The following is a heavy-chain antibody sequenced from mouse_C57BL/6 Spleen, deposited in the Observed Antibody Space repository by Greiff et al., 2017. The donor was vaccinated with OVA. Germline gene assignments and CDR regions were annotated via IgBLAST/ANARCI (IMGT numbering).Heavy chain of an antibody. D-gene: IGHD2-3*01. J-gene: IGHJ2*01. CDR3: TRSADRYYDY. V-gene: IGHV5-9-1*02. CDR2: ISSGGGYT. CDR1: GFTFSSYA. Sequence: EVQRQQSGDGLVKPGGSLKLSCAASGFTFSSYAMSWVRQTPEKRLEWVAYISSGGGYTYYADNVKGRFTISGDNATNTLYLQMSSLKSEDTAMYYCTRSADRYYDYWGQGTTLTVSS.